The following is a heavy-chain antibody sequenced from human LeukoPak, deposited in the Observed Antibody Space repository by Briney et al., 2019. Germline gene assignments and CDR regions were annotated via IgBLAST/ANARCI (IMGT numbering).Heavy chain of an antibody. CDR3: ARLLAGEYDPFDI. CDR1: GGPISGYY. V-gene: IGHV4-59*08. CDR2: IYYSGST. Sequence: SETLSLTCTVSGGPISGYYWSWIRQPPGKGLEWIGYIYYSGSTNYNPSLKSRVTISVDTSKNQFSLSLSSVTAADTAVYYCARLLAGEYDPFDIWGQGTMVTVSS. J-gene: IGHJ3*02. D-gene: IGHD3-10*01.